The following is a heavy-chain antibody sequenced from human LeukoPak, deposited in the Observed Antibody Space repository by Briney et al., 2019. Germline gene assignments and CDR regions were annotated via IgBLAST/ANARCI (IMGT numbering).Heavy chain of an antibody. J-gene: IGHJ4*02. V-gene: IGHV1-2*02. Sequence: SLYPSSTPSRDTPTADYIHGVGQAPAQGLEWMAWIYPISGGTNYAQRFKGRVTMTRHTSISTVYMELRKLRFDDTAVYYCARARGWYNDYWGQGTLVTVSS. CDR2: IYPISGGT. CDR3: ARARGWYNDY. CDR1: RDTPTADY. D-gene: IGHD6-19*01.